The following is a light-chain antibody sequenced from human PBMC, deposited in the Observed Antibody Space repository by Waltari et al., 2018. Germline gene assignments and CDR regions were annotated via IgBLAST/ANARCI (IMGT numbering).Light chain of an antibody. CDR2: SDS. Sequence: SYVLTQPPSVSVAPGESARITCGGNNIGTTSVHWYQQKPGQAPVLVIYSDSDRPSGIPERFSGADSGNTATLTISRVEAGDEADYYCQVWEISRDHYVFGSGTEVTVL. CDR3: QVWEISRDHYV. V-gene: IGLV3-21*01. CDR1: NIGTTS. J-gene: IGLJ1*01.